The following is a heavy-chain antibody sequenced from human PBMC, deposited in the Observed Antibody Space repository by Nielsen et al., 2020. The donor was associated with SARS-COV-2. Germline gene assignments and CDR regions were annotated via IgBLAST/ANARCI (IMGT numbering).Heavy chain of an antibody. D-gene: IGHD4-17*01. CDR2: INSDGSST. CDR1: GFTFSSYG. J-gene: IGHJ4*02. V-gene: IGHV3-74*01. CDR3: TVTGGY. Sequence: GESLKISCAASGFTFSSYGMHWVRQAPGKGLVWVSRINSDGSSTSYADSVKGRFTISRDNAKNTLYLQMNSLRAEDTAVYYCTVTGGYWGQGTLVTVSS.